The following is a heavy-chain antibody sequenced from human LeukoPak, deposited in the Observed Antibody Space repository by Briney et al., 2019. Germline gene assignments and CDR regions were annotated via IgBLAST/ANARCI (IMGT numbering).Heavy chain of an antibody. D-gene: IGHD5-18*01. J-gene: IGHJ4*02. V-gene: IGHV4-59*12. CDR2: IYYSGST. CDR1: GGSISSYY. Sequence: SETLSLTCTVSGGSISSYYWSWIRQPPGKGLEWIGYIYYSGSTYYNPSLKSRVTISVDTSKNQFSLKLSSVTAADTAVYYCAREGVETAMGHFDYWGQGTLVTVSS. CDR3: AREGVETAMGHFDY.